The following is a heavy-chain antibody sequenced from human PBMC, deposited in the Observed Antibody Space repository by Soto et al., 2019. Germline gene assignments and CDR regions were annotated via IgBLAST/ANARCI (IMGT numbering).Heavy chain of an antibody. D-gene: IGHD5-12*01. J-gene: IGHJ5*02. V-gene: IGHV5-51*03. CDR1: GYSFTSYW. Sequence: EVQLVQSGAEVKKPGESLKISCKGSGYSFTSYWIGWVRQMPGKGLEWTGIIYPGDSDTRYSPSFQGQVTISADKSISTAYLQWSSLKASDTAMYYCARGRGYSGFDSGGNWFDPWGQGALVTVSS. CDR3: ARGRGYSGFDSGGNWFDP. CDR2: IYPGDSDT.